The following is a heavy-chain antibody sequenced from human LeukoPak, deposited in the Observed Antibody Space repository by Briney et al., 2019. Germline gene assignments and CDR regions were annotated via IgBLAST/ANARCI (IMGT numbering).Heavy chain of an antibody. V-gene: IGHV3-7*01. CDR3: ARELRYFDGDYFDY. CDR2: IKQDGSEK. D-gene: IGHD3-9*01. Sequence: GGSLRLSCAASGFTFSSYWMSWVRQAPGKGVEWVANIKQDGSEKYYVDSVKGRFTISRDNAKNSLYLQMNSLRAEDTAVYYCARELRYFDGDYFDYWGQGTLVTVSS. J-gene: IGHJ4*02. CDR1: GFTFSSYW.